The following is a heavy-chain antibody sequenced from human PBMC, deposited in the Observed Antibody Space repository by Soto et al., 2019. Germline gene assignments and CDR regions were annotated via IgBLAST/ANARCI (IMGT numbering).Heavy chain of an antibody. CDR2: IIPIFGTA. V-gene: IGHV1-69*12. D-gene: IGHD2-2*01. Sequence: QVQLVQSGAEVKKPGSSVKVSCKASGGTFSSYAISWVRQAPGQGLEWMGGIIPIFGTANYAQKFQGSVTITADESPSTAYMELSSLRSEDTAVYYCARHVPAAGYYYGMDVWGQGTTVTVSS. CDR3: ARHVPAAGYYYGMDV. CDR1: GGTFSSYA. J-gene: IGHJ6*02.